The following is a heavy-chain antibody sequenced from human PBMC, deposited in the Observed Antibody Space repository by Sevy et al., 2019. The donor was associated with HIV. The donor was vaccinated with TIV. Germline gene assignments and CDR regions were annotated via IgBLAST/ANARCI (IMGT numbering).Heavy chain of an antibody. D-gene: IGHD3-16*01. V-gene: IGHV3-7*03. CDR2: IKPDGSES. CDR3: ASGVGGGYFDY. J-gene: IGHJ4*01. CDR1: GFTFNNFW. Sequence: GGSLRLSCVASGFTFNNFWMAWVRQAPGKGLEWVANIKPDGSESNHVGSVKGRFTISRDNAKNSLYLQMNSLTAEDTAVYYGASGVGGGYFDYWGQGTLVTVSS.